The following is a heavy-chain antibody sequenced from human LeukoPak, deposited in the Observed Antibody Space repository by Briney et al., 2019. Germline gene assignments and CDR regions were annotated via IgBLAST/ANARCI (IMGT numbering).Heavy chain of an antibody. CDR2: LYSDGDT. J-gene: IGHJ4*02. CDR3: ARGVVPLAANTLAY. V-gene: IGHV3-53*01. Sequence: GGSLRLSCAASGFTVITNDMTWVRQAPGKGLEWVSVLYSDGDTKYADSVQGRFTISRDNSKNTLYLEMNSLSPDDTAVYYCARGVVPLAANTLAYWGQGTLVTVSS. CDR1: GFTVITND. D-gene: IGHD1-1*01.